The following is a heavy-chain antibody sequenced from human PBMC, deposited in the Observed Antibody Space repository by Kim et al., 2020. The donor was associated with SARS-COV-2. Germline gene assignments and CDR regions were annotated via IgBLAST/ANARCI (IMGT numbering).Heavy chain of an antibody. Sequence: SETLSLTCAVYGGSFSGYYWSWIHQPPGKGLEWIGEINHSGSTNYNPSLKSRVTISVDTSKNQFSLKLSSVTAADTAVYYCARGRATAVLRFLEWLPHWFDPWGQGTLVTVSS. CDR1: GGSFSGYY. CDR2: INHSGST. V-gene: IGHV4-34*01. CDR3: ARGRATAVLRFLEWLPHWFDP. D-gene: IGHD3-3*01. J-gene: IGHJ5*02.